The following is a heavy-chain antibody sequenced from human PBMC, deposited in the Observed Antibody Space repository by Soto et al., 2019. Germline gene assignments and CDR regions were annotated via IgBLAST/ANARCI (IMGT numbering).Heavy chain of an antibody. CDR3: TSLLVVPAAIRYGSGSYYNDV. CDR1: GFTFGDYA. CDR2: IRSKAYGGTT. D-gene: IGHD3-10*01. V-gene: IGHV3-49*03. Sequence: EVQLVESGGGLVQPGRSLRLSCTASGFTFGDYAMSWFRQAPGKGLEWVGFIRSKAYGGTTEYAASVKGRFTISRDDSKSIAYLQMNSLKTEDTAVYYCTSLLVVPAAIRYGSGSYYNDVWGQGTLVTVSS. J-gene: IGHJ4*02.